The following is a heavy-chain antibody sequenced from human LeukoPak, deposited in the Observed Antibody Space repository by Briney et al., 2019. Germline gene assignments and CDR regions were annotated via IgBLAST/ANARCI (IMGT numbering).Heavy chain of an antibody. D-gene: IGHD3-3*01. Sequence: PGRSLRLSCAASGFTFDDYAMHWVRQAPGKGLEWVSGISWNSGSIGYADSVKGRFTISRDNSKNTLYLQMNSLRAEDTAVYYCAKAVSGRLIFGVVRRHYYYYMDVWGKGTTVTVSS. CDR3: AKAVSGRLIFGVVRRHYYYYMDV. CDR2: ISWNSGSI. CDR1: GFTFDDYA. V-gene: IGHV3-9*01. J-gene: IGHJ6*03.